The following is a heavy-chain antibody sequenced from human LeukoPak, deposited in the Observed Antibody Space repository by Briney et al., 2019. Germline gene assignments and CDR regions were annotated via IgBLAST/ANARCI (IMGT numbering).Heavy chain of an antibody. CDR2: VKSKTDGGTT. V-gene: IGHV3-15*01. D-gene: IGHD6-19*01. Sequence: GGSLRLSCAASGFSFSNAWMSWVRQAPGKGLEWVGRVKSKTDGGTTDYAAPVKGRFTISRDDSKNTLYLQMNSLKTEDTAVYYCTTAVAGTLDFDYWGQGTLVTVSS. CDR3: TTAVAGTLDFDY. CDR1: GFSFSNAW. J-gene: IGHJ4*02.